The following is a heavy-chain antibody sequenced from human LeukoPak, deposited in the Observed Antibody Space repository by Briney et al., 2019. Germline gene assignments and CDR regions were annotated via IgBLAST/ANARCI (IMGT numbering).Heavy chain of an antibody. CDR2: IQHSGST. CDR3: ARDDNYLEWLLFVY. D-gene: IGHD3-3*01. Sequence: PSETLSLTCTVSGGSISSYYWSWIRQPPGKGLEWIGSIQHSGSTYYNPSLKSRVTISVDTSKNQFSLKLSSVTAADTAVYYCARDDNYLEWLLFVYWGQGTLVTVSS. V-gene: IGHV4-38-2*02. J-gene: IGHJ4*02. CDR1: GGSISSYY.